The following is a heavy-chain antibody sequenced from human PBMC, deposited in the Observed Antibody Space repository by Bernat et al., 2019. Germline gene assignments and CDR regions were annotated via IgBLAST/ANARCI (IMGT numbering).Heavy chain of an antibody. CDR3: AIEPPHYDFWIGSNY. Sequence: EVQLVESGGGSVQPGGSLRLSCAASGFTFSSYGMIWVRQAPGEGPEWVSTISGGGENTHYGDSVKGRFTISRDNSKNTLFLQMNSLRAEDTDVYYCAIEPPHYDFWIGSNYWGQGTLVTVSS. V-gene: IGHV3-23*04. CDR1: GFTFSSYG. D-gene: IGHD3-3*01. CDR2: ISGGGENT. J-gene: IGHJ4*02.